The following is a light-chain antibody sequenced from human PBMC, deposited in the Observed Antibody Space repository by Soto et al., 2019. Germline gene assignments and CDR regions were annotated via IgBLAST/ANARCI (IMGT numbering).Light chain of an antibody. Sequence: IQMTQSPSTLSGSVGDRVTITCRASQSISSWLAWYQQKPGKAPKLLIYDASTLESGVPSRFTGRGSGTEFTLTISSLQPDDFATYYCQHYNSYSEAFGQGTKVDIK. CDR3: QHYNSYSEA. CDR2: DAS. J-gene: IGKJ1*01. V-gene: IGKV1-5*01. CDR1: QSISSW.